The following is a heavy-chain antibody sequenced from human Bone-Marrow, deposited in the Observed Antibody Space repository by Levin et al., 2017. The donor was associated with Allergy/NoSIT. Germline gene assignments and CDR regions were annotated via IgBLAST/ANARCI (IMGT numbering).Heavy chain of an antibody. D-gene: IGHD3-3*01. CDR2: IKSKTDGGTT. J-gene: IGHJ6*02. Sequence: GESLKISCAASGFTFSNAWMSWVRQAPGKGLEWVGRIKSKTDGGTTDYAAPVKGRFTISRDDSKNTLYLQMNSLKTEDTAVYYCTTENYDFWSGYYADVWGQGTTVTVSS. CDR1: GFTFSNAW. V-gene: IGHV3-15*01. CDR3: TTENYDFWSGYYADV.